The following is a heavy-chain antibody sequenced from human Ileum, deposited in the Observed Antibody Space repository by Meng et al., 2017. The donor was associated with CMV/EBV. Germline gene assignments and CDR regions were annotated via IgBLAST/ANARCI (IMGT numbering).Heavy chain of an antibody. CDR1: GFTFSTYA. CDR2: FSGSGSNT. J-gene: IGHJ4*02. V-gene: IGHV3-23*01. CDR3: AKAFSASYIDVATVFDY. Sequence: GESLKISCGASGFTFSTYAVSWVRQAPGQGLEWVSTFSGSGSNTYYADSVKGRFTITRNNSQRTVFLQMNSLRIDDTAVYFYAKAFSASYIDVATVFDYWGEGTLVTVSS. D-gene: IGHD3-10*01.